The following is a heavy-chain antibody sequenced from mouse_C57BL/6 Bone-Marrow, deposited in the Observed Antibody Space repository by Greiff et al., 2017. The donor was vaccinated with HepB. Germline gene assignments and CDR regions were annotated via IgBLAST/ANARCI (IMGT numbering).Heavy chain of an antibody. CDR2: ISSGSSTI. CDR3: ARMGTTDFDY. CDR1: GFTFSDYG. V-gene: IGHV5-17*01. Sequence: DVMLVESGGGLVKPGGSLKLSCAASGFTFSDYGMHWVRQAPEKGLEWVAYISSGSSTIYYADTVKGRFTISRDNTKNTLFLQMTSLRSEDTAMYYCARMGTTDFDYWGQGTTLTVSS. D-gene: IGHD2-3*01. J-gene: IGHJ2*01.